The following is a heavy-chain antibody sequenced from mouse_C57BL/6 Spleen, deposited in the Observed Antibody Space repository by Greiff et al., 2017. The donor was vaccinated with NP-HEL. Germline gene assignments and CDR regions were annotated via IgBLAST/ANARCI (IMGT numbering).Heavy chain of an antibody. Sequence: QVQLQQPGAELVKPGASVKLSCKASGYTFTSYWMHWVKQRPGQGLEWIGMIHPNSGSTNYNEKFKSKATLTVDKSSNTAYMQLSSLTSEDSAVYYCARSGGYVYAMDYWGQGTSVTVSS. CDR1: GYTFTSYW. J-gene: IGHJ4*01. D-gene: IGHD3-1*01. CDR3: ARSGGYVYAMDY. V-gene: IGHV1-64*01. CDR2: IHPNSGST.